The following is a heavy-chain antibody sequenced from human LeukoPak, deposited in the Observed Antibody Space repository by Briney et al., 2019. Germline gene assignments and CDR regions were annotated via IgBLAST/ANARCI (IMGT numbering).Heavy chain of an antibody. CDR3: ASLYGGNFNYYYGMDV. Sequence: PSETLSLTCTVSGGSISSYYWSWIRQPPGKGLEWIGYIYYSGSTNYNPSLKSRVTISVDTSKNQFSLKLSSVTAADTAVYYCASLYGGNFNYYYGMDVWGQGTTVTVSS. CDR1: GGSISSYY. D-gene: IGHD4-23*01. CDR2: IYYSGST. V-gene: IGHV4-59*08. J-gene: IGHJ6*02.